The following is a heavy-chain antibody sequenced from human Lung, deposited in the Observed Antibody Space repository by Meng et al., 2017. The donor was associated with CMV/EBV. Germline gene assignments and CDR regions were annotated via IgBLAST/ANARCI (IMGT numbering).Heavy chain of an antibody. Sequence: SEXVSCKASGYTFTAHYFHWVRQAPGQGLEWMGWIHPHRGDTNYAQQFQGRVTLTRDTSINTGYMELTRLTSDDTAVYYCARDNNWGPDYWGQGTRVTVSS. J-gene: IGHJ4*02. CDR2: IHPHRGDT. CDR1: GYTFTAHY. V-gene: IGHV1-2*02. CDR3: ARDNNWGPDY. D-gene: IGHD7-27*01.